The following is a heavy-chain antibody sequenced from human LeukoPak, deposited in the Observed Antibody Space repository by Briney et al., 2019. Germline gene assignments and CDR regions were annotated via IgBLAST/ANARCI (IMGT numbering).Heavy chain of an antibody. V-gene: IGHV4-39*07. CDR2: IYYSGST. CDR3: AREWMATSGVDGDAFDI. J-gene: IGHJ3*02. D-gene: IGHD5-24*01. CDR1: GGSISSSNYY. Sequence: SETLSLTCTVSGGSISSSNYYWGWIRQPPGKGLEWIGSIYYSGSTYYNPSLKSRVTISVDTSKNQFSLKLSSVTAADTAVYYCAREWMATSGVDGDAFDIWGQGTMVTVSS.